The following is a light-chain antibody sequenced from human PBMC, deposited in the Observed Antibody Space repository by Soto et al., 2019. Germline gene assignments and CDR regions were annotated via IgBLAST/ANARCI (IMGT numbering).Light chain of an antibody. CDR2: GTS. V-gene: IGKV3-20*01. J-gene: IGKJ1*01. CDR3: QQYGSSSWT. CDR1: QSVSSSY. Sequence: EIVLTQSPGPLSLSPGERATLSCRARQSVSSSYLAWYQQKPGQAPRLLIYGTSSRATAIPDRFSGSGSGTDFTLTISRLEREDFAVYYCQQYGSSSWTFGQGTKVEIK.